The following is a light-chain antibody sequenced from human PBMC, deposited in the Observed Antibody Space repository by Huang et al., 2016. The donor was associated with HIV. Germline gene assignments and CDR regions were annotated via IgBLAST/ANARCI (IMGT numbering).Light chain of an antibody. V-gene: IGKV1-33*01. Sequence: DIQVTQSPSSLSASVGDRVTITCQASQYITDYLNWYQQTPGKAPKLLISDASKLASGVPSRFSGTRSGTDFTLTITSLQPEDIATYYCQQYDTLPYTFGQGTKLEI. CDR1: QYITDY. CDR2: DAS. CDR3: QQYDTLPYT. J-gene: IGKJ2*01.